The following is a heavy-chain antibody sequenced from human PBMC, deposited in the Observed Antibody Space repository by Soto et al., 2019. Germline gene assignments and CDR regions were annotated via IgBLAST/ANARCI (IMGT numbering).Heavy chain of an antibody. Sequence: SETLSLTCTVSGGSISSYYWSWIRQPPGKGLEWIGYIYYSGSTNYNPSLKSRVTISVDTSKNQFSLKLSSVTAADTAVYYCARGDQNCDILTGYYFPYYYYGMDLWGQGTTVTVSS. J-gene: IGHJ6*02. CDR1: GGSISSYY. CDR3: ARGDQNCDILTGYYFPYYYYGMDL. V-gene: IGHV4-59*01. D-gene: IGHD3-9*01. CDR2: IYYSGST.